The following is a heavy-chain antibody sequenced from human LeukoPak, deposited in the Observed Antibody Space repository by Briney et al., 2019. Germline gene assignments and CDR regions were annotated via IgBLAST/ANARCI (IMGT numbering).Heavy chain of an antibody. CDR1: GGSISGYY. Sequence: PSETLSLTFTVSGGSISGYYWSWIRQPPGKGLEWIGYIFYSGTTNYNPSLKSRVTISVDTSKNQFSLKLSSVTAADTAVYYCARVNGIAAAGTLGYWGQGTLVTVSS. J-gene: IGHJ4*02. D-gene: IGHD6-13*01. CDR3: ARVNGIAAAGTLGY. V-gene: IGHV4-59*08. CDR2: IFYSGTT.